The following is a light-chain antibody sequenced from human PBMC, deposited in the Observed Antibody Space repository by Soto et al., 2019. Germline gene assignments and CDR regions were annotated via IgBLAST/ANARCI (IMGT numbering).Light chain of an antibody. CDR1: QGISRY. Sequence: ILLNQSPSSLSASVGDSVTIPCRASQGISRYLSWYQQKPGRAPKLLISAASTLQSGVPARFSGSGSGTDFTLSITSLQPEDFATYYCQQLNTYPVTFGGGTKVDIK. CDR2: AAS. V-gene: IGKV1-9*01. CDR3: QQLNTYPVT. J-gene: IGKJ4*01.